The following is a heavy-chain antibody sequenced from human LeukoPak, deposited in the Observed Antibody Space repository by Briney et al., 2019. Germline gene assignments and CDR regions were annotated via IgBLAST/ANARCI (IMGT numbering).Heavy chain of an antibody. CDR1: GGSFSGYY. J-gene: IGHJ4*02. Sequence: SETLSLTCAVYGGSFSGYYWGWIRQPPGKGLEWIGEINHSGSTNYNPSLKSRVTISVDTSKNQFSLKLSSVTAADTAVYYCARGLRYYYDSSGYYFDYWGQGTLVTVSS. CDR3: ARGLRYYYDSSGYYFDY. V-gene: IGHV4-34*01. D-gene: IGHD3-22*01. CDR2: INHSGST.